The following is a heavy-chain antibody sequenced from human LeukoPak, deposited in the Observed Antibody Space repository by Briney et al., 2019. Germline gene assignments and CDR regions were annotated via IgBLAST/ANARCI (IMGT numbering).Heavy chain of an antibody. V-gene: IGHV3-53*01. J-gene: IGHJ4*02. Sequence: GGSLRLSCAASGFTVSSNYMSWVRQAPGKGLEWVSVIYSVGSTFYADSVKGRFTMSRDNSKNTLYLQMNGLRAEDTAVYYCARDQGIGFDYWGQGTLVTVSS. CDR3: ARDQGIGFDY. CDR2: IYSVGST. CDR1: GFTVSSNY.